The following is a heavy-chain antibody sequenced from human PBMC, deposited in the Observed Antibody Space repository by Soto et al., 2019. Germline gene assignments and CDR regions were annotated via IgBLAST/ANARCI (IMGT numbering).Heavy chain of an antibody. Sequence: PSETLSLTCTVSGGSISSYYWSWIRPPPGKGLEWIGYIYYSGSTNYNPSLKSRVTISVDTSKNQFSLKLSSVTAADTAVYYCARRVVVVAATWHNWFDPWGQGTLVTVSS. CDR3: ARRVVVVAATWHNWFDP. V-gene: IGHV4-59*08. D-gene: IGHD2-15*01. J-gene: IGHJ5*02. CDR2: IYYSGST. CDR1: GGSISSYY.